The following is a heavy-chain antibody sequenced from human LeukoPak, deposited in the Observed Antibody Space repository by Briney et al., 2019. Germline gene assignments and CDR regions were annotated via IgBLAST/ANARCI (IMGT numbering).Heavy chain of an antibody. J-gene: IGHJ4*02. CDR2: IYYSGST. Sequence: SETLSLTCTVSGGSVSSGSYYWSWIRQPPGRGLEWTGYIYYSGSTNYNPSLKSRVTISVDTSKNQFSLKLSSVTAADTAVYYCASQNTGTYYAYDCWGQGTLVTVSS. D-gene: IGHD1-26*01. CDR1: GGSVSSGSYY. CDR3: ASQNTGTYYAYDC. V-gene: IGHV4-61*01.